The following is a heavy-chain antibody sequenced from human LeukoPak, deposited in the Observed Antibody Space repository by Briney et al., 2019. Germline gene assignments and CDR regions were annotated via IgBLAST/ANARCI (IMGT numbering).Heavy chain of an antibody. D-gene: IGHD6-13*01. V-gene: IGHV3-33*06. Sequence: PGGSLRLSCAASGFTFSSYGMHWVRQAPGKGLEWVAVIWYDGSNKYYADSVKGRFAISRDNSKNTLYLQMNSLRAGDTAIYYCAKWSSSSWYDYWGQGTLVTVSS. J-gene: IGHJ4*02. CDR1: GFTFSSYG. CDR3: AKWSSSSWYDY. CDR2: IWYDGSNK.